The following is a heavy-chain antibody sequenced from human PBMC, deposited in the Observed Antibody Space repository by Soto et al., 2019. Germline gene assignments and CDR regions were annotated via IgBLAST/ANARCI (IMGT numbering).Heavy chain of an antibody. D-gene: IGHD7-27*01. J-gene: IGHJ6*02. CDR3: ARANFPNIYGMDV. Sequence: LKISCKGSGYSFTSYWIGWVRQMPGKGLEWMGIIYPGDSDTRYSPSFQGQVTISADKSISTAYLQWSSLKASDTAMYYCARANFPNIYGMDVWGQGTTVTVSS. CDR2: IYPGDSDT. CDR1: GYSFTSYW. V-gene: IGHV5-51*01.